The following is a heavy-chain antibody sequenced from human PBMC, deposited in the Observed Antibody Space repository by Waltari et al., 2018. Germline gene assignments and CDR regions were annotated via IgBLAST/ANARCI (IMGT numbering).Heavy chain of an antibody. CDR3: AKGGGSAIAGAFDI. V-gene: IGHV3-9*01. J-gene: IGHJ3*02. Sequence: EVQLVESGGGLVQPGRSLRLSCAASGFTFDDYAMHWVRQAPGKGLEWVSGISWNSGSIGYADSVKGRFTISRDNAKNSLYLQMNSLRAEDTALYYCAKGGGSAIAGAFDILGQGTMVTVSS. CDR1: GFTFDDYA. D-gene: IGHD6-25*01. CDR2: ISWNSGSI.